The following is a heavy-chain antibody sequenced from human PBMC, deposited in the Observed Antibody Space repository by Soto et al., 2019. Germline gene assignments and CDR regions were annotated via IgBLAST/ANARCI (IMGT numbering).Heavy chain of an antibody. J-gene: IGHJ4*02. CDR3: VRILFLFTIFGAYFAH. Sequence: QVTLKESGPVLVKPTETLTLTCTVSGFPLSDTKMGVSWIRQPPGQAPEWLAHIFSTDEKSYSSSLKTRLTVSKDTSNCQVVLTMANLAPVDTGTSYCVRILFLFTIFGAYFAHGCQGAFVTVPS. D-gene: IGHD3-3*01. V-gene: IGHV2-26*01. CDR2: IFSTDEK. CDR1: GFPLSDTKMG.